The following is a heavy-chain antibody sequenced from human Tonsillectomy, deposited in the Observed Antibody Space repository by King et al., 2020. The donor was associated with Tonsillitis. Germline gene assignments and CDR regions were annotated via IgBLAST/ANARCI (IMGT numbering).Heavy chain of an antibody. J-gene: IGHJ4*02. V-gene: IGHV5-51*01. CDR3: ARHPDSSSWYYAY. D-gene: IGHD6-13*01. CDR1: GYRFTNYW. Sequence: VQLVESGAEVKKPGESLKISCKGSGYRFTNYWIGWVRQMPGKGLEWMGIIYPGDSDTRYSPSFQGQVTISADKSISNAYLQWSSLKASDTAMYYCARHPDSSSWYYAYWGQGTLVTVSS. CDR2: IYPGDSDT.